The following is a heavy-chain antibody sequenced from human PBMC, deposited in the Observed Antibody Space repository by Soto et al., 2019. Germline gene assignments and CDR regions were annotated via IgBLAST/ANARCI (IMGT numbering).Heavy chain of an antibody. CDR2: IYYSGST. CDR3: ARDGPSSYFDY. J-gene: IGHJ4*02. V-gene: IGHV4-59*01. CDR1: GGSISSYY. Sequence: SETLSLTCTVSGGSISSYYWSWIRQPPGRGLEWIGYIYYSGSTNYNPSLKSRVTISVDTSKNQFSLKLSSVTAADTAVYYCARDGPSSYFDYWGQGTLVTVSS.